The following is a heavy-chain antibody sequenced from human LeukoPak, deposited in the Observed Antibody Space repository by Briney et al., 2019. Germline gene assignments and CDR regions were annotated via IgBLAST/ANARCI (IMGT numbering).Heavy chain of an antibody. J-gene: IGHJ5*02. CDR1: GFTFSSYG. CDR3: AKALTQWLVLPFGP. CDR2: IWYDGSNK. Sequence: PGGSLRLSCAASGFTFSSYGMHWVRQAPGKGLEWVAVIWYDGSNKYYADSVKGRFTISRDNSKNTLYLQMNSLRAEDTAVYYCAKALTQWLVLPFGPWGQGTLVTVSS. D-gene: IGHD6-19*01. V-gene: IGHV3-33*06.